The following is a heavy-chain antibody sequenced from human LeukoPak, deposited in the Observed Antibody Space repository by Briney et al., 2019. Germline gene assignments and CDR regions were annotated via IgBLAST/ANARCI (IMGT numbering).Heavy chain of an antibody. CDR1: GFTFSSFW. J-gene: IGHJ5*02. D-gene: IGHD3-16*01. CDR3: AGGGGWGGGVKNWFDP. V-gene: IGHV3-7*04. CDR2: IKQDGSEK. Sequence: GGSLRLSCSASGFTFSSFWMSWVRQAPGKGLEWVANIKQDGSEKYYVDSVKGRFTISRDNAKNSLYLQMNSLRAEDTAVYYCAGGGGWGGGVKNWFDPWGQGTLVTVSS.